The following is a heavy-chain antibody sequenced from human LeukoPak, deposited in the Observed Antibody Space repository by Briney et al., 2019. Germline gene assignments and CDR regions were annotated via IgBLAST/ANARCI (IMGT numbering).Heavy chain of an antibody. D-gene: IGHD4-17*01. CDR2: INHSGST. CDR3: ARGRGTTVTTRAFDI. J-gene: IGHJ3*02. CDR1: GGSFSGYY. V-gene: IGHV4-34*01. Sequence: NPSETLSLTCAVYGGSFSGYYWSWIRQPPGKGLEWIGEINHSGSTNYNPSLKSRVTISVDTSKNQFSLKLSSVTAADTAVYYCARGRGTTVTTRAFDIWGQGTVVTVSS.